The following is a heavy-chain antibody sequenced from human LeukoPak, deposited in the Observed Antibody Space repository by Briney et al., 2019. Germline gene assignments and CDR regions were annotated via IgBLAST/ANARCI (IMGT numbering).Heavy chain of an antibody. CDR3: ARDLGYSGSYYRWFDP. D-gene: IGHD1-26*01. V-gene: IGHV1-2*02. Sequence: ASVRVSCKASGYTFTGYYMHWVRQAPGQGLEWMGWINPKSGGTNYAQKFQGRVTMTRDTSISTAYMELSRLRSDDTAVYYCARDLGYSGSYYRWFDPWGQGTLVTVSS. CDR1: GYTFTGYY. CDR2: INPKSGGT. J-gene: IGHJ5*02.